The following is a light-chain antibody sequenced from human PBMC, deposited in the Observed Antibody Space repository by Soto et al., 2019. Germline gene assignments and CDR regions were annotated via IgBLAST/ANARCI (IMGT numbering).Light chain of an antibody. V-gene: IGKV1-5*03. Sequence: IERRECKYTRSGCVADKVKITCLASQTTSSWLAWYQQKPGKAPKLLIYKASTLKSGVPSRFSGGGYGTEFTLTIIRLQPADFATYHCPHSTSYPEAFGEGTKVDI. J-gene: IGKJ1*01. CDR1: QTTSSW. CDR2: KAS. CDR3: PHSTSYPEA.